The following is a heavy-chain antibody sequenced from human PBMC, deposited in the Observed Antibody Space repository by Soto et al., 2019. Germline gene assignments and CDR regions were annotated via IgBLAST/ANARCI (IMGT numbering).Heavy chain of an antibody. CDR2: IGGTESGT. J-gene: IGHJ5*02. D-gene: IGHD2-15*01. CDR3: AKGTSGSSYSAGES. CDR1: GFTFSSSA. Sequence: GGSLRLSCAASGFTFSSSAMTWVRQAPGKGLEWVSSIGGTESGTFYAGSVKGRFTISRDNSKNTLYLQMSSLRAEDTAVYYCAKGTSGSSYSAGESWGQGTLVTVSS. V-gene: IGHV3-23*01.